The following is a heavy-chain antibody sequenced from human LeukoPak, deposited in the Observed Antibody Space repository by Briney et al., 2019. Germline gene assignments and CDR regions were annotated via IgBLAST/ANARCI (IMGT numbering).Heavy chain of an antibody. V-gene: IGHV4-39*01. D-gene: IGHD3-22*01. CDR1: GGSISSSTYY. CDR3: ARLRDYDRYFDL. J-gene: IGHJ2*01. Sequence: SETPSLTCTVSGGSISSSTYYWGWIRQPPGKGLEWIGTIYFSGNTYYSPSRTSRVTISVDTSKNQFSLNLSSVTAADTAVYYCARLRDYDRYFDLWGRGTLVTVSS. CDR2: IYFSGNT.